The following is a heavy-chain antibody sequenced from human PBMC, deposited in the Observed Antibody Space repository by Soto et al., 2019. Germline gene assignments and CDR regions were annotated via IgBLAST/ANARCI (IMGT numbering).Heavy chain of an antibody. J-gene: IGHJ4*02. Sequence: GGSLRLSCAASGFTFSSYAMSWVRQAPGKGLEWVSAISGSGGSTYYADSVKGRFTISRDNSKNTLYLQMNSLRAEDTAVYYCARDKRDLRFLEWSYYFDFWGQGTLVTVSS. V-gene: IGHV3-23*01. CDR1: GFTFSSYA. D-gene: IGHD3-3*01. CDR3: ARDKRDLRFLEWSYYFDF. CDR2: ISGSGGST.